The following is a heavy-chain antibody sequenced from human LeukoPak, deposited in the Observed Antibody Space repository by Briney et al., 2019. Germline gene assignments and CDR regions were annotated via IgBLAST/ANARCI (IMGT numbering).Heavy chain of an antibody. V-gene: IGHV3-30*02. CDR2: IRYDANNK. D-gene: IGHD3-3*01. CDR3: AKEVPNYDFWSGYSGTDY. Sequence: GGSLRLSCAASGFTFSDYGMHWVRQAPGKGLEWVAFIRYDANNKHYADSVKGRFTISRDNSKNTLYLQMNSLRAEDTAVYYCAKEVPNYDFWSGYSGTDYWGQGTLVTVSS. J-gene: IGHJ4*02. CDR1: GFTFSDYG.